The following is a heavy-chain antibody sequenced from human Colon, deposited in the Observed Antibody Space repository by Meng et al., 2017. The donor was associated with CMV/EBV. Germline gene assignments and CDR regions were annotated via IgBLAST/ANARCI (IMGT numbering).Heavy chain of an antibody. V-gene: IGHV1-2*02. Sequence: QLPLKQSGTEEQKPGATVKFSCKTSAYTVTANHLHWVRQAPGQGLEWMGWIYPQDGGTYFAQKFQDRVTLTRDTSITTAYMELSGLTSDDTAIYYCVGESWYFDFWGEGTLVTVSS. D-gene: IGHD6-13*01. CDR1: AYTVTANH. J-gene: IGHJ4*02. CDR3: VGESWYFDF. CDR2: IYPQDGGT.